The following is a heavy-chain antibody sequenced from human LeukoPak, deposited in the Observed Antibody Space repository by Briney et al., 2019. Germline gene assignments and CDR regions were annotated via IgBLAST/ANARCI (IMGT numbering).Heavy chain of an antibody. V-gene: IGHV3-21*01. CDR1: GFTFSTYN. Sequence: NTGGSLRLSCAASGFTFSTYNMNWVRQAPGRGLEWVSFISGGSTYMYYADSVKGRFTISRDNAKNSLCLQMNSLRPDDTAVYYCARDLASGDYWGQGTLVTVSS. J-gene: IGHJ4*02. D-gene: IGHD3-16*01. CDR3: ARDLASGDY. CDR2: ISGGSTYM.